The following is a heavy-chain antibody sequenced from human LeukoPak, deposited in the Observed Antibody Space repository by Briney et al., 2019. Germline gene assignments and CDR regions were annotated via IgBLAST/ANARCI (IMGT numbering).Heavy chain of an antibody. CDR2: ISAYNVNT. V-gene: IGHV1-18*01. J-gene: IGHJ5*02. CDR1: GYSFTSYG. Sequence: ASVKVSCKASGYSFTSYGITWVRQAPGQGLEWMGWISAYNVNTDYAQKVRDRVTMTTDTSTSTAYMELSSLRSEDTAVYYCARMHYYDSGGSNWFDPWGQGTLVTVSS. CDR3: ARMHYYDSGGSNWFDP. D-gene: IGHD3-10*01.